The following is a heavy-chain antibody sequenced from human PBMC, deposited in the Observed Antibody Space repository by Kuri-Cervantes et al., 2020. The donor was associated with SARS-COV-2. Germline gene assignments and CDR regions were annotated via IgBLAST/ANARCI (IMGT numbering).Heavy chain of an antibody. CDR2: IYYSGST. D-gene: IGHD7-27*01. CDR1: GGSISSSSYY. CDR3: ARERAGDLIGY. Sequence: CTVSGGSISSSSYYWGWIRQPPGKGLEWIGSIYYSGSTYYNPSLKSRVTISVDTSKNQFSLKLSSVTAADTAVYYCARERAGDLIGYWGQGTLVTVSS. J-gene: IGHJ4*02. V-gene: IGHV4-39*07.